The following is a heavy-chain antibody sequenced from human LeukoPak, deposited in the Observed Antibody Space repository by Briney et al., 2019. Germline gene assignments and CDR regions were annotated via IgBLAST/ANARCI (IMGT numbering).Heavy chain of an antibody. V-gene: IGHV3-43*01. J-gene: IGHJ4*02. CDR3: AKEGIEVAAFDY. Sequence: GGSLRLSCAASGFTFDDYTIHWVRQAPGKGLEWVSLISWDGGTTYYADSVKGRFTISRDNSKNSLYLQMNSLRTEDTALYYCAKEGIEVAAFDYWGQGTLVTVSS. CDR1: GFTFDDYT. CDR2: ISWDGGTT. D-gene: IGHD6-19*01.